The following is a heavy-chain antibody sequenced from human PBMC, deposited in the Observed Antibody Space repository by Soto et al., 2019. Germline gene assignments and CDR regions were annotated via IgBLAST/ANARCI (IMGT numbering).Heavy chain of an antibody. V-gene: IGHV4-30-4*01. CDR3: ARDPPDDSSGYCPGYGMDV. CDR1: GGSISSGDYY. Sequence: SETLSLTCTVSGGSISSGDYYWSWIRQPPGKGLEWIGYIYYSGSTYYNPSLKSRVTISVDTSKNQFSLKLSSVTAADTAVYYCARDPPDDSSGYCPGYGMDVWGQGTTVTVSS. J-gene: IGHJ6*02. CDR2: IYYSGST. D-gene: IGHD3-22*01.